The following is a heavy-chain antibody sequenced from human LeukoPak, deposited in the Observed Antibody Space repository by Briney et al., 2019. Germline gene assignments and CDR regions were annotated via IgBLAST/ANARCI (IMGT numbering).Heavy chain of an antibody. CDR3: ARGLSTATTFYFDF. CDR2: INTAKGDI. Sequence: GASVTVSCTASGYTFTNAAIHWVRQAPGQRLEWMGWINTAKGDINYSEMFRGRATIARDTSASTAYMELSSLRSEDTAVYYCARGLSTATTFYFDFWGQGTRVIVSS. V-gene: IGHV1-3*04. D-gene: IGHD4-17*01. CDR1: GYTFTNAA. J-gene: IGHJ4*02.